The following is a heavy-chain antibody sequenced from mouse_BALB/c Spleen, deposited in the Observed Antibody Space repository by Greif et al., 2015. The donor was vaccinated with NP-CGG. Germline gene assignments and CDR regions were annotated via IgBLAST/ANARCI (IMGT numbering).Heavy chain of an antibody. CDR1: GFTFSSYG. Sequence: EVQLVESGGDLVKPGGSLKLSCAASGFTFSSYGMSWVRQTPDKRLEWVATISSGGSYTYYPDSVKGRFTISRDNAKNTLYLQMSSLKSEDTAMYYCARHHYYGSTWYFDAWGAGTTVTVSS. D-gene: IGHD1-2*01. J-gene: IGHJ1*01. CDR2: ISSGGSYT. V-gene: IGHV5-6*01. CDR3: ARHHYYGSTWYFDA.